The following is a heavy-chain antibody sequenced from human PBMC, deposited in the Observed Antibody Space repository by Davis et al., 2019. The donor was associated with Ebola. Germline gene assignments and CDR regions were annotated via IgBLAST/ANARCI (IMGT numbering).Heavy chain of an antibody. CDR3: ASRGVGAEGGMDV. D-gene: IGHD1-26*01. CDR1: GFTVSSTY. CDR2: IYSGGST. Sequence: GESLKISCAASGFTVSSTYMSWVRQAPGKGLEWVSLIYSGGSTYYADSVKGRFTISRDNSKNTLYLQMNSLRAEDTAVYYCASRGVGAEGGMDVWGQGTTVTVSS. J-gene: IGHJ6*02. V-gene: IGHV3-53*01.